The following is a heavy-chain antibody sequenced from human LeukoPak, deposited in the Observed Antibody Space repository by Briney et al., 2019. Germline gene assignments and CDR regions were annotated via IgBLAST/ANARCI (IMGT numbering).Heavy chain of an antibody. CDR2: IYTSGST. J-gene: IGHJ5*02. Sequence: SETLSLTCTVSGASISSYYWSWIRQPAGKGLEWIGRIYTSGSTNYNPSLKSRVTMSVDTSKNQFSLKLSSVTAADTAVYYCARDLGGYDKRTNWFDPWGQGTLVTVSS. V-gene: IGHV4-4*07. CDR1: GASISSYY. D-gene: IGHD5-12*01. CDR3: ARDLGGYDKRTNWFDP.